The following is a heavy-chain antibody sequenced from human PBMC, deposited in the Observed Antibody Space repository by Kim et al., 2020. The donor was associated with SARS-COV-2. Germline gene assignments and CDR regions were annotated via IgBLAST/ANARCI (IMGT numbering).Heavy chain of an antibody. Sequence: SETLSLTCAVYGGSLSGYSWNWVRQSPGKGLEGIGEIKHSGGTTYSPSLKSRVTISIDTSKSQFSLRLTSVTAADSAVYFCARGHVGVVPAPILGLGPFYYYYNMDVWGRGATVTVSS. V-gene: IGHV4-34*01. CDR1: GGSLSGYS. J-gene: IGHJ6*03. D-gene: IGHD3-3*02. CDR2: IKHSGGT. CDR3: ARGHVGVVPAPILGLGPFYYYYNMDV.